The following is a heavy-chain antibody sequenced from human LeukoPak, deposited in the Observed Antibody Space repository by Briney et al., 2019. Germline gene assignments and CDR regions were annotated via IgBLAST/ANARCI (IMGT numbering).Heavy chain of an antibody. CDR3: ATTSYDFWSGYYPQNNWFDP. CDR1: GGSISSGGYY. CDR2: IYYSGST. D-gene: IGHD3-3*01. Sequence: SETLSLTCTVSGGSISSGGYYWSWIRQRPGKGLEWIGYIYYSGSTYYNPSLKSRVTISVDTSKNQFSLKLSSVTAADTAVYYCATTSYDFWSGYYPQNNWFDPWGQGTLVTVSS. V-gene: IGHV4-31*03. J-gene: IGHJ5*02.